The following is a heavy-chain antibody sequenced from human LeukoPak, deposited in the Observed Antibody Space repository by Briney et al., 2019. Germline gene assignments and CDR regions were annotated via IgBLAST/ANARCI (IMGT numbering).Heavy chain of an antibody. J-gene: IGHJ4*02. D-gene: IGHD1-26*01. CDR1: GFTFSSYG. CDR2: IRYDGNKK. Sequence: GGSLRLSCATSGFTFSSYGMHWVRQAPGKGLEWMTFIRYDGNKKYYADSVKGRFTISRDNSKNTLYLQMNSLRAEDTAVYYCAKDSAGNYSTELDYWGQGTLVTVSS. CDR3: AKDSAGNYSTELDY. V-gene: IGHV3-30*02.